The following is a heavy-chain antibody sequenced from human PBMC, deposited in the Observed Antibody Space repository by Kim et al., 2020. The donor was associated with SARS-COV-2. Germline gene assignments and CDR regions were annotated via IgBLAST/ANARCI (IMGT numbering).Heavy chain of an antibody. V-gene: IGHV4-39*01. CDR1: GGSISSSSYY. D-gene: IGHD2-21*02. J-gene: IGHJ4*02. CDR2: IYYSGST. CDR3: ARHEKHIVVVTAPFDY. Sequence: SETLSLTCTVSGGSISSSSYYWGWIRQPPGKGLEWIGSIYYSGSTYYNPSLKSRVTIAVDTSKNQFSLKLSSVTAADTAVYYCARHEKHIVVVTAPFDYWGQGTLVTVSS.